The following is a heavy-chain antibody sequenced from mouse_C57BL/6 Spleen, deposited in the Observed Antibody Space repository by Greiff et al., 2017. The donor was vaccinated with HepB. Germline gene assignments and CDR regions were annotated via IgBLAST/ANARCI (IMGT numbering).Heavy chain of an antibody. D-gene: IGHD2-5*01. CDR3: ARSKDYYSNYGYAMDY. CDR1: GYTFTSYW. CDR2: IDPNSGGT. Sequence: QVQLKQPGAELVKPGASVKLSCKASGYTFTSYWMHWVKQRPGRGLEWIGRIDPNSGGTKYNEKFKSKATLTVDKPSSTAYMQLSSLTSEDSAVYYCARSKDYYSNYGYAMDYWGQGTSVTVSS. J-gene: IGHJ4*01. V-gene: IGHV1-72*01.